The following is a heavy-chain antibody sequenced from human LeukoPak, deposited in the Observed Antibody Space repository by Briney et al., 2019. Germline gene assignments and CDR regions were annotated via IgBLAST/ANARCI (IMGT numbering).Heavy chain of an antibody. V-gene: IGHV3-30-3*01. J-gene: IGHJ4*02. CDR3: ARPTGLSWDEPALW. CDR2: ISYDGSNK. D-gene: IGHD1-14*01. Sequence: SGGSLRLSSAASGFTFSSYAMHWVRQAPGKGLEWVAVISYDGSNKYYADSVKGRFTISRDNSKNTLYLQMNSLRAEDTAVYYCARPTGLSWDEPALWWGQGTLVTVSS. CDR1: GFTFSSYA.